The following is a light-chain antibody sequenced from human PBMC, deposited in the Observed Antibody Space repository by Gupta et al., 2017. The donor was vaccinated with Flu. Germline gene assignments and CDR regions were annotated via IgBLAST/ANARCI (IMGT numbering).Light chain of an antibody. CDR2: DAS. V-gene: IGKV3D-15*01. Sequence: ATLSVSLGERATRSCRTSQSVRAKVAWLQQKPGQAPRLLIYDASTRDTGIPARFSGSGSGTEFTLTISSRQSEDCAVYYCHQYNNWPPLTFGEGTKVEIK. CDR1: QSVRAK. CDR3: HQYNNWPPLT. J-gene: IGKJ4*01.